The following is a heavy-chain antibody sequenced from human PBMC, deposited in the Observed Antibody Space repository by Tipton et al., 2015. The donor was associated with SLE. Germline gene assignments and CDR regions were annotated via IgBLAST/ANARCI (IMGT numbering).Heavy chain of an antibody. Sequence: FLRLSCAASGFTFSSYEMNWVRQVPGKGLEWVANIKQDGSEKYYVDSVKGRFTISRDNAKNSLYLQMNSLRAEDTAVYYCARGWYFDLWGRGTLVTVSS. CDR3: ARGWYFDL. CDR2: IKQDGSEK. V-gene: IGHV3-7*04. CDR1: GFTFSSYE. J-gene: IGHJ2*01.